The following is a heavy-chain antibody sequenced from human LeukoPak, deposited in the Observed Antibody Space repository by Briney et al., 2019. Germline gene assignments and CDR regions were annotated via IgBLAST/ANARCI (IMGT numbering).Heavy chain of an antibody. CDR2: MNPNSGNT. D-gene: IGHD5-12*01. CDR3: ARDQGGYSGYETDY. Sequence: GASVKVSCKASGYTFTSYDINWVRQATGQALEWMGWMNPNSGNTGYAQKFQGRVTMTRNTSISTAYMELSSLRSEDTAVYYCARDQGGYSGYETDYWGQGTLVTVSS. CDR1: GYTFTSYD. J-gene: IGHJ4*02. V-gene: IGHV1-8*01.